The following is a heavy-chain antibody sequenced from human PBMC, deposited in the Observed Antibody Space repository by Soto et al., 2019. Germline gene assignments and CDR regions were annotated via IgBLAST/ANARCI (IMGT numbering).Heavy chain of an antibody. D-gene: IGHD2-15*01. J-gene: IGHJ5*02. CDR3: ATKEGLYCSGGSCYYQTSVWFDP. V-gene: IGHV1-24*01. CDR2: FDPEDGET. Sequence: ASVKVSCKVSGYTLTELSMHWVRQAPGKGLEWMGGFDPEDGETIYAQKFQGRVTMTEDTSTDTAYMELSSLRSEDTAVHYCATKEGLYCSGGSCYYQTSVWFDPWGQGTLVTVSS. CDR1: GYTLTELS.